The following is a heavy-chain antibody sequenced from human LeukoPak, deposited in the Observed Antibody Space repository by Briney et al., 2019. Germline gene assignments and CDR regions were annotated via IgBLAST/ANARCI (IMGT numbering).Heavy chain of an antibody. D-gene: IGHD6-13*01. V-gene: IGHV3-23*01. CDR3: AKAAAAPGFDF. CDR2: VSGSGDRM. J-gene: IGHJ4*02. CDR1: GFTSSSYA. Sequence: GGSLRLSCAASGFTSSSYALDWVRQAPGKGLEWVATVSGSGDRMYHADSVKGRFTISRDNSKNTIYLQMNSLRAEDTALYYCAKAAAAPGFDFWGQGTLVTVSS.